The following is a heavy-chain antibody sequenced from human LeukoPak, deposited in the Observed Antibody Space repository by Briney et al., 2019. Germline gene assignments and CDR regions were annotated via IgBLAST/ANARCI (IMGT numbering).Heavy chain of an antibody. CDR1: GFTFSSYA. J-gene: IGHJ4*02. Sequence: GGSLRLSCAASGFTFSSYAMHWVRQAPGKGLEWVAVISYDGSNKYYADSVKGRFTISRDNSKNTLYLQMNSLRAEDTAVYYCAKDSGRGVIDYWGQGTLVTVSS. CDR3: AKDSGRGVIDY. V-gene: IGHV3-30-3*01. CDR2: ISYDGSNK. D-gene: IGHD3-10*01.